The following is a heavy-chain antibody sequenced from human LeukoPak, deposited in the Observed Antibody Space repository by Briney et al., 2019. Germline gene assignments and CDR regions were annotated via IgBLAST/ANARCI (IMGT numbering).Heavy chain of an antibody. D-gene: IGHD2-2*01. Sequence: GGSLRLSCAASGFTFSNAWMTWVRQAPGKGLEWVGRIKSKSDGGTTDYAAPVQGRFTISRDNSKNTVYLQMNSLRSEDTAVYYCARDILYCSTTRCYAYDNWGQGTLVTVSS. V-gene: IGHV3-15*01. J-gene: IGHJ4*02. CDR1: GFTFSNAW. CDR3: ARDILYCSTTRCYAYDN. CDR2: IKSKSDGGTT.